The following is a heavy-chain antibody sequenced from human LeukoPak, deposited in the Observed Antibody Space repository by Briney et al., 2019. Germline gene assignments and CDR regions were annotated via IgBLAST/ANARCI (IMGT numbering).Heavy chain of an antibody. CDR1: GYSISSGHY. Sequence: SETLSLTCTVSGYSISSGHYWAWIRQSPEKGLEWIASMFHSGSTYYNPSLKSRVTMSIDTSKNQFSLKLSSVTAADTAVYYCARGPYYFDSSGNFDYWGQGTLVTVSS. V-gene: IGHV4-38-2*02. CDR2: MFHSGST. D-gene: IGHD3-22*01. CDR3: ARGPYYFDSSGNFDY. J-gene: IGHJ4*02.